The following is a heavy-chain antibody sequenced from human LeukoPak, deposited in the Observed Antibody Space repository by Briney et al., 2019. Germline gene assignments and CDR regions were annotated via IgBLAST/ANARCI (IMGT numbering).Heavy chain of an antibody. CDR3: ARDGLPYSYGSGSHFDY. V-gene: IGHV1-18*04. CDR2: ISAYNGNT. D-gene: IGHD3-10*01. J-gene: IGHJ4*02. CDR1: GYTFTSYG. Sequence: GASVKVSCKASGYTFTSYGISWVRQAPGQGLEWMGWISAYNGNTNYAQKLQGRVTMTTGTSTSTAYMELRSLRSDDTAVYYCARDGLPYSYGSGSHFDYWGQGTLVTVSS.